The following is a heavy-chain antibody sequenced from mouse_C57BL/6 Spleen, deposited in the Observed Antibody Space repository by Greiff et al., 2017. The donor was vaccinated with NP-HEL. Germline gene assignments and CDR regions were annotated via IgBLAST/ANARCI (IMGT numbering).Heavy chain of an antibody. CDR2: IDPSDSYT. CDR1: GYTFTSYW. Sequence: QVQLQQSGAELVMPGASVKLSCKASGYTFTSYWMHWVKQRPGQGLEWIGEIDPSDSYTNYNQKFKGKSTLTVDKSSSTAYMQLSSLTSEDSAVYYCARGKEYLDYWGQGTTLTVSS. J-gene: IGHJ2*01. V-gene: IGHV1-69*01. CDR3: ARGKEYLDY.